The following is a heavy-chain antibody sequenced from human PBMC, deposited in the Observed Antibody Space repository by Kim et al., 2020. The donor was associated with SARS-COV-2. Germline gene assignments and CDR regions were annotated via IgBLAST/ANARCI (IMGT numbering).Heavy chain of an antibody. D-gene: IGHD4-17*01. V-gene: IGHV1-18*04. CDR1: GYTFTSYG. CDR2: ISAYNGNT. Sequence: ASVKVSCKASGYTFTSYGISWVRQAPGQGLEWMGWISAYNGNTNYAQKLQGRVTMTTDTSTSTAYMELRSLRSDDTAVYYCARFSLPDYGDYGDAFDIWGQGTMVTVSS. J-gene: IGHJ3*02. CDR3: ARFSLPDYGDYGDAFDI.